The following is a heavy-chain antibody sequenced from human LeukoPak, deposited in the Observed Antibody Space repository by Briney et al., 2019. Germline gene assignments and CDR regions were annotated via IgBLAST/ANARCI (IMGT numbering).Heavy chain of an antibody. CDR3: ARGEYYYDSSGYDLNY. V-gene: IGHV3-48*02. J-gene: IGHJ4*02. Sequence: GGSLRLSCAASGFAFSTYSMNWVRQAPGKGLEWVSYISSSSSTIYYADSVKGRFTISRDNAKNSLYLQMNSLRDEDTAVYYCARGEYYYDSSGYDLNYWGQGTLVTVSS. D-gene: IGHD3-22*01. CDR2: ISSSSSTI. CDR1: GFAFSTYS.